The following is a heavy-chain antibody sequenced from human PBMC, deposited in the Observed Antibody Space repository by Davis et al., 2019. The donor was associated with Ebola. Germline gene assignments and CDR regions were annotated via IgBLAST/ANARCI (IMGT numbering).Heavy chain of an antibody. Sequence: GESLKIPCAASGFTFSNYDLSWVRHVPGKGLEWVPTISASEGHTHYSDSVRGRFTISRDNSKNTLYLQMNSLRAEDTATYYCARYCHYTDCSYFDCWGQGTMVAVSS. D-gene: IGHD2-15*01. J-gene: IGHJ4*02. V-gene: IGHV3-23*01. CDR2: ISASEGHT. CDR1: GFTFSNYD. CDR3: ARYCHYTDCSYFDC.